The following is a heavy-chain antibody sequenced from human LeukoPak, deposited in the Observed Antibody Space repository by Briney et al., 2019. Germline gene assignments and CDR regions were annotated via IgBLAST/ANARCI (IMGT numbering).Heavy chain of an antibody. Sequence: GGSLRLSCAASGFIFSSYEINWVRQAPGKGLEWVSYISSRGSIIYYADSVKGRFTISRDNAKNSLYLQINSLRAEDTAVYYCAQTGYYREDRYFDYWGQGTLVTVSS. J-gene: IGHJ4*02. CDR1: GFIFSSYE. CDR3: AQTGYYREDRYFDY. CDR2: ISSRGSII. V-gene: IGHV3-48*03. D-gene: IGHD3-9*01.